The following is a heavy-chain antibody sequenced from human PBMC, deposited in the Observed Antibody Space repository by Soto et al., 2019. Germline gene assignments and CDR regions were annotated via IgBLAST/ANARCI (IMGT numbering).Heavy chain of an antibody. CDR2: ISGSGDNT. D-gene: IGHD3-10*01. CDR1: GFSFDDYA. Sequence: EVQLLESGGGLVQPGGSLRLSCAASGFSFDDYAMTWVRQAAGKGLEWVSAISGSGDNTYYADSVKGRFTISRDNSKNTLYLQMNSLRAEDTAVYYCARGGWRCMDVWGQGTTVTVSS. V-gene: IGHV3-23*01. CDR3: ARGGWRCMDV. J-gene: IGHJ6*02.